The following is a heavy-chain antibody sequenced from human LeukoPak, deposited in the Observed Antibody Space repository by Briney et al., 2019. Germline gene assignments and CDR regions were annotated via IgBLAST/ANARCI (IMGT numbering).Heavy chain of an antibody. Sequence: PGRSLRLSCAASGFTFSSYGMHWVRQAPGKGLEWVAVISYDGSNKYYADSVKGRFTISRDNSKNTLYLQMNSLRAEDTAVYYCARDPPPYCSSTSCQGVFDYWGQGTLVTVSS. D-gene: IGHD2-2*01. V-gene: IGHV3-30*03. CDR2: ISYDGSNK. J-gene: IGHJ4*02. CDR3: ARDPPPYCSSTSCQGVFDY. CDR1: GFTFSSYG.